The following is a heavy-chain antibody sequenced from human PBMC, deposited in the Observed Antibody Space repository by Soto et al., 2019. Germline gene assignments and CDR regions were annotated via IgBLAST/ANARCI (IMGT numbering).Heavy chain of an antibody. CDR2: ISSSSSYI. V-gene: IGHV3-21*01. CDR1: GFTFSSYS. Sequence: EVQLVESGGGLVKPGGSLRLSCAASGFTFSSYSMNWVRQAPGKGLEWVSSISSSSSYIYYADSVKGRFTTSRDNAKNSLYLQMTSLRAEDTAVYYWAMYYDFWSGYIRDYWGQETLVTVSS. J-gene: IGHJ4*02. CDR3: AMYYDFWSGYIRDY. D-gene: IGHD3-3*01.